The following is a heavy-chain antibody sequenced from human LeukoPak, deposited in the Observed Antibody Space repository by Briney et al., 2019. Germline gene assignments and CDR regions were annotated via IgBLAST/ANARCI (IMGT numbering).Heavy chain of an antibody. D-gene: IGHD3-9*01. CDR2: IYYSGST. V-gene: IGHV4-39*01. CDR1: GGSISSSSYY. Sequence: SETLSLTCTVSGGSISSSSYYWGWIRQPPGKGLEWIGSIYYSGSTYYNPSLKSRVTISVDTSKNQFSLKLSSATAADTVVYYCARWTLYDILTGYDWVDWGQGTLVTVSS. J-gene: IGHJ4*02. CDR3: ARWTLYDILTGYDWVD.